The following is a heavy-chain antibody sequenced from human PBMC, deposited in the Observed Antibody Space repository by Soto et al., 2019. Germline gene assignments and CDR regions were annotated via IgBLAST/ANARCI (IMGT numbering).Heavy chain of an antibody. CDR2: INDSGGNT. CDR1: GFTFSKYD. CDR3: AKDPKGAGWYFDL. J-gene: IGHJ2*01. V-gene: IGHV3-23*01. D-gene: IGHD3-16*01. Sequence: TGGSLRLSCEASGFTFSKYDMNWVRQAPGKGLEWVSSINDSGGNTYYADSVKGRFTISRDNSKNTLYLQMNSLRAEDTAIYYCAKDPKGAGWYFDLWGRGTLVTVSS.